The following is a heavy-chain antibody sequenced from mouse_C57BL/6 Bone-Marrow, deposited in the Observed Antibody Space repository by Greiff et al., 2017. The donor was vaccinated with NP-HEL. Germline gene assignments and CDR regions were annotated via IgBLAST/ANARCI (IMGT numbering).Heavy chain of an antibody. J-gene: IGHJ2*01. CDR3: AREITTVVAGFDY. D-gene: IGHD1-1*01. CDR1: GFTFSSYA. V-gene: IGHV5-4*01. CDR2: ISDGGSYT. Sequence: EVQRVESGGGLVKPGGSLKLSCAASGFTFSSYAMSWVRQTPEKRLEWVATISDGGSYTYYPDNVKGRFTISRDNAKNNLYLQMSHLKSEDTAMYYCAREITTVVAGFDYWGQGTTLTVSS.